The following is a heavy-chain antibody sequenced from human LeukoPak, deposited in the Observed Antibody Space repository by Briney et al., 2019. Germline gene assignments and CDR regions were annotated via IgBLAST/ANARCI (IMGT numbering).Heavy chain of an antibody. V-gene: IGHV3-23*01. CDR3: ANIKAPFIAAAESFDY. D-gene: IGHD6-13*01. CDR2: ISGSGGST. CDR1: GFTSSSYA. J-gene: IGHJ4*02. Sequence: PGGSLRLSRAASGFTSSSYAMSWVRQAPGKGLEWVSAISGSGGSTYYADSVKGRFTISRDNSKNTLYLQMNSLRAEDTAVYYCANIKAPFIAAAESFDYWGQGTLVTVSS.